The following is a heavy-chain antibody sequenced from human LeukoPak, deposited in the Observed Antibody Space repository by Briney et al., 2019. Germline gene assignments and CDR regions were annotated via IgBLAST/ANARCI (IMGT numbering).Heavy chain of an antibody. CDR3: ARVSVGATSLFDY. CDR1: GGSISSGSYY. CDR2: IYTSGST. Sequence: SETLSLTCTVSGGSISSGSYYWSWIRQPAGKGLEWIGRIYTSGSTNYNPSLKSRVTISVDTSKNQFSLKLSSVTAADTAVYYCARVSVGATSLFDYGGQGTLVTVSS. D-gene: IGHD1-26*01. J-gene: IGHJ4*02. V-gene: IGHV4-61*02.